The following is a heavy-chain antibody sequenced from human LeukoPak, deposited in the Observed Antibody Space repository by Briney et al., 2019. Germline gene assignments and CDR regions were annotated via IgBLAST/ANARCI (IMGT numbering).Heavy chain of an antibody. V-gene: IGHV4-61*02. Sequence: SQAPCLSPAVPGGSITSGIYYWGCIRHPAGDWLAWVGPFHISRSTNYNPSLKSRVTISVDTSKNQFSLKLSSVTAADTAVYYCAREVYCSSTSCPRGGYNWFDPWGQGTLVTVSS. CDR1: GGSITSGIYY. J-gene: IGHJ5*02. D-gene: IGHD2-2*01. CDR2: FHISRST. CDR3: AREVYCSSTSCPRGGYNWFDP.